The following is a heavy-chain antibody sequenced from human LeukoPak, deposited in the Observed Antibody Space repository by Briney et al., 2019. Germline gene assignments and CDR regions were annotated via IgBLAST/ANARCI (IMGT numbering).Heavy chain of an antibody. Sequence: GGSLRLSCAASGFRFGSYSMNWVRQAPGKGLEWVSYISSSTGITYYADSVKGRFTISRDNAEDSLYLQMHSLRAEDTAVYYCARGGRAYYYDSSGYYGSQFDYWGQGTLVTVSS. CDR1: GFRFGSYS. V-gene: IGHV3-48*01. J-gene: IGHJ4*02. CDR3: ARGGRAYYYDSSGYYGSQFDY. CDR2: ISSSTGIT. D-gene: IGHD3-22*01.